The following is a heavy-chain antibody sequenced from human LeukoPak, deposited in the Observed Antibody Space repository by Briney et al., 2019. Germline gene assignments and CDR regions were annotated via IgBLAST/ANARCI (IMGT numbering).Heavy chain of an antibody. CDR3: ARAGGRSWFDP. CDR1: GYTFTNSY. V-gene: IGHV1-2*02. D-gene: IGHD1-26*01. CDR2: MNPKSGGT. Sequence: ASVKVSCKASGYTFTNSYIHWVGPAPGQGLEWMGSMNPKSGGTKYAQQFEGRVSMTRDTSISTAYMELASLTSDDTAVYYCARAGGRSWFDPWGQGTLDTVSS. J-gene: IGHJ5*02.